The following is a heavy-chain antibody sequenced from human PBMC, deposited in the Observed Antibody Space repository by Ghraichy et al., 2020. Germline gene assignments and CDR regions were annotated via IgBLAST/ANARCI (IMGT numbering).Heavy chain of an antibody. Sequence: SCTVSGGSISSYYWSWIRQPPGKGLEWIGYIYYSGSTNYNPSLKSRVTISVDTSKNQFSLKLSSVTAADTAVYYCARAPKRFDDAFDIWGQGTMVTVSS. J-gene: IGHJ3*02. D-gene: IGHD3-3*01. CDR2: IYYSGST. CDR1: GGSISSYY. V-gene: IGHV4-59*01. CDR3: ARAPKRFDDAFDI.